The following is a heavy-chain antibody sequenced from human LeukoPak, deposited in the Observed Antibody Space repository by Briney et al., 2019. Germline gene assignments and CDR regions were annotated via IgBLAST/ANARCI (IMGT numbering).Heavy chain of an antibody. CDR2: INPNSGGT. J-gene: IGHJ4*02. V-gene: IGHV1-2*02. CDR1: GYTFTGYY. Sequence: ASVKVSCEPSGYTFTGYYMHWVRQAPGQGLEWMGWINPNSGGTNYAQKFQGRVTMTRDTSISTAYMELSRLRSDDTAVYYCARAYSGYDFVDYWGQGTLVTVSS. D-gene: IGHD5-12*01. CDR3: ARAYSGYDFVDY.